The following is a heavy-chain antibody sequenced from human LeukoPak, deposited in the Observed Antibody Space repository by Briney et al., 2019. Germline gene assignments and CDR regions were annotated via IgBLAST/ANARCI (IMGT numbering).Heavy chain of an antibody. Sequence: GGSLRLSCAASGFTFSSYAMSWVRQAPGKGLEWVAAISGRGGSTYYADSVKGRFTIPRDNPKNTLYLQMNSLRAEETAVYCCVRWSCSGGSCYSVGDYWGQGTLVSVSS. CDR1: GFTFSSYA. D-gene: IGHD2-15*01. V-gene: IGHV3-23*01. J-gene: IGHJ4*02. CDR2: ISGRGGST. CDR3: VRWSCSGGSCYSVGDY.